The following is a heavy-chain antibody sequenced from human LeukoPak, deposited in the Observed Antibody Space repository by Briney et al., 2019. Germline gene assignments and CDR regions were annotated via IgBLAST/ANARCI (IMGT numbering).Heavy chain of an antibody. D-gene: IGHD3-3*01. V-gene: IGHV1-18*01. CDR2: ISASNGNT. Sequence: GASVKVSCKASGYTFTSYGISWVRQAPGQGLEWLGWISASNGNTNYAQKLQGRVTMTTDTSTSTAYMELRSLRSDDTAVYYCARSQTVSFWSGYYGRHNWFDPWGQGTLVTVSS. CDR3: ARSQTVSFWSGYYGRHNWFDP. CDR1: GYTFTSYG. J-gene: IGHJ5*02.